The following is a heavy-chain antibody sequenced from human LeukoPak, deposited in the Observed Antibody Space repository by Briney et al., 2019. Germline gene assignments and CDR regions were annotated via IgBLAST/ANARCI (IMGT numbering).Heavy chain of an antibody. CDR1: GGSISSYY. J-gene: IGHJ3*02. CDR3: ARVRNSSGYYLLVAFDI. Sequence: PSETLSLTCTVSGGSISSYYWSWIRQPPGKGLEWIGEINHSGSTNYNPSLKSRVTISVDTSKNQFSLKLSSVTAADAAVYYCARVRNSSGYYLLVAFDIWGQGTMVTVSS. V-gene: IGHV4-34*01. D-gene: IGHD3-22*01. CDR2: INHSGST.